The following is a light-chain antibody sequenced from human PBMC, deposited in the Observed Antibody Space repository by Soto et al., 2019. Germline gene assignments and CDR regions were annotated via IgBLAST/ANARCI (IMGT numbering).Light chain of an antibody. J-gene: IGKJ4*01. Sequence: EIVLTQSPGTLSLSPGERATLSCRASQSVTSGYLAWYQQRPGQAPRLLIHVTSSRATGIPDRFSGRGSGTDFTLTINRLEPEDFAVYYCQQYGSSLTVGGGTNVEI. CDR2: VTS. V-gene: IGKV3-20*01. CDR1: QSVTSGY. CDR3: QQYGSSLT.